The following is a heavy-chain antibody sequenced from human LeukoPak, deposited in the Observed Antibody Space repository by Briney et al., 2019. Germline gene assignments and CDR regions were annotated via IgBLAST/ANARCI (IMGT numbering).Heavy chain of an antibody. CDR1: GFPFTNYW. Sequence: GGSLRLSCAVSGFPFTNYWMSWVRQAPGKGLEWVANIKEDGSVMYYVDSLKGRFTISRDSAQNSLYLQMNSLRVEDTAVYFCARDLWGSYSTGSYLDYWGQGVLVTVSS. J-gene: IGHJ4*02. V-gene: IGHV3-7*01. D-gene: IGHD6-19*01. CDR2: IKEDGSVM. CDR3: ARDLWGSYSTGSYLDY.